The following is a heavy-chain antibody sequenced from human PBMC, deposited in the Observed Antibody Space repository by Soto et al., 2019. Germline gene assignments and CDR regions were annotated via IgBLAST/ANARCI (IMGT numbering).Heavy chain of an antibody. V-gene: IGHV3-7*03. CDR2: IKQDGSEK. CDR3: ARVPLSNYYYGMDV. J-gene: IGHJ6*02. Sequence: GGSLRLSCAASGFTFSSYWMSWVRQAPGKGLEWVANIKQDGSEKYYVDSVKGRFTISRDNAKNSLHLQMNSLRAEDTAVYYCARVPLSNYYYGMDVWGQGTTVTVSS. CDR1: GFTFSSYW.